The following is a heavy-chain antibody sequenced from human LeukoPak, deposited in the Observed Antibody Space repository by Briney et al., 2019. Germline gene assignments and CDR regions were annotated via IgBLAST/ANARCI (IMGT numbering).Heavy chain of an antibody. Sequence: SETLSLTCTVSGGSVSSADYYWSWIRHPPGKTLEWIGYIYHTGSNNYKYSLKSRVTISLDTSKNQFSLKLSSVTAADTAVYYCAREDTYGSDWYFDLWGRGTLVTVSS. J-gene: IGHJ2*01. CDR3: AREDTYGSDWYFDL. V-gene: IGHV4-61*08. CDR1: GGSVSSADYY. D-gene: IGHD5-18*01. CDR2: IYHTGSN.